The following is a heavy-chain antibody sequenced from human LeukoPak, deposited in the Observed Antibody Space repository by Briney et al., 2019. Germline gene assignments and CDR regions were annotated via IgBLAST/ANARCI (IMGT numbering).Heavy chain of an antibody. D-gene: IGHD3-22*01. V-gene: IGHV4-34*01. CDR2: INHSGST. J-gene: IGHJ4*02. CDR3: AAGSESYDSRGYSYYFDY. Sequence: SETLSLTCAVYGGSFSGYYWSWIRQPPGKGLEWIGEINHSGSTNYNPSLKSRVTISVDTSKNQFSLKLSSVTAADTAVYYCAAGSESYDSRGYSYYFDYWGQGTLVTVSS. CDR1: GGSFSGYY.